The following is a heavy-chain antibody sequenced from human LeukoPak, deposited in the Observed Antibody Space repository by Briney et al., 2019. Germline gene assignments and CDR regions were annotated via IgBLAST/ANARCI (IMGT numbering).Heavy chain of an antibody. CDR2: ISAYNGNT. CDR3: ARMDRSYDILTGYESFDY. J-gene: IGHJ4*02. CDR1: GYTFTSYG. V-gene: IGHV1-18*01. Sequence: ASVNVSCKASGYTFTSYGISWVRQAPGQGLEWMGWISAYNGNTNYAQKLQGRVTMTTDTSTSTAYMELRSLRSDDTAVYYCARMDRSYDILTGYESFDYWGQGTLVTVSS. D-gene: IGHD3-9*01.